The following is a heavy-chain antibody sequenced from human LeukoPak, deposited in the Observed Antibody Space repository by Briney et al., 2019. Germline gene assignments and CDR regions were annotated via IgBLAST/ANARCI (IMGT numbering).Heavy chain of an antibody. V-gene: IGHV1-69*06. CDR2: IIPIFGTA. CDR3: ARGSYGSGSYYMTQDYYGMDV. J-gene: IGHJ6*04. Sequence: GASVKVSCKASGYTFTGYHMHWVRQAPGQGLEWMGGIIPIFGTANYAQKFQGRVTITADKSTSTAYMELSSLRSEDTAVYYCARGSYGSGSYYMTQDYYGMDVWGKGTTVTVSS. CDR1: GYTFTGYH. D-gene: IGHD3-10*01.